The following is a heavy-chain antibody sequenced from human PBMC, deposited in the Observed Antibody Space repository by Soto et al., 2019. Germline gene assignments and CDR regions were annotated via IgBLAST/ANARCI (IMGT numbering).Heavy chain of an antibody. CDR2: IYYSGST. D-gene: IGHD4-4*01. CDR1: GDSISSSNYY. Sequence: QPQLQESGPGQVKPSETLSLTCTVSGDSISSSNYYWVWIRLPPGKGLEWIGSIYYSGSTYYNPSLNSRVTISVDTSKNQFSLKLSSVTASDTAAYYCARHTYSWAGNWFDPWGQGNLVTVSS. CDR3: ARHTYSWAGNWFDP. J-gene: IGHJ5*02. V-gene: IGHV4-39*01.